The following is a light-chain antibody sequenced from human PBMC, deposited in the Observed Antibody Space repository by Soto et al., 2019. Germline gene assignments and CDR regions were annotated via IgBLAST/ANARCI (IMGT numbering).Light chain of an antibody. CDR1: QSVNNNY. CDR2: DSS. V-gene: IGKV3-20*01. CDR3: QQYGSSPIT. J-gene: IGKJ5*01. Sequence: EIVLTQSPGTLSLSPGERATLSCRASQSVNNNYLAWYQQRPGQAPRLLIYDSSTRATGIPDRFSGSGSGTDFTLTISKLEPEDFAVYYCQQYGSSPITFGQGTRLEIK.